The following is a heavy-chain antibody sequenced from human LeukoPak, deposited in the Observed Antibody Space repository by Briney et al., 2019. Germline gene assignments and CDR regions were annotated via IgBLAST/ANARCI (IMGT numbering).Heavy chain of an antibody. J-gene: IGHJ4*02. V-gene: IGHV1-69*05. CDR3: ARDRSHYYGSGSYLPADY. CDR2: IIPIFGTA. D-gene: IGHD3-10*01. Sequence: GASVKGSCKASGGTFSSYAISWVRQAPGQGLEWMGGIIPIFGTANYAQKFQGRVTITTDESTSTAYMELSSLRSEDTAVYYCARDRSHYYGSGSYLPADYWGQGTLVTVSS. CDR1: GGTFSSYA.